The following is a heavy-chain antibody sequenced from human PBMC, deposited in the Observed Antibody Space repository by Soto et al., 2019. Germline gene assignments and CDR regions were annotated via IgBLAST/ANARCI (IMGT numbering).Heavy chain of an antibody. D-gene: IGHD3-22*01. J-gene: IGHJ4*02. CDR2: ISGYNGNT. CDR3: ARVDYYDSSGDYGY. V-gene: IGHV1-18*04. Sequence: QVQLVQSGAEVKKPGASVKVSCKASGYTFTIYGISWERQAPGQGLEWMGWISGYNGNTDYAQNLQDRVTLTTDASTSSVYMELRSLRSDDTAVYYCARVDYYDSSGDYGYWGQGTLITVSS. CDR1: GYTFTIYG.